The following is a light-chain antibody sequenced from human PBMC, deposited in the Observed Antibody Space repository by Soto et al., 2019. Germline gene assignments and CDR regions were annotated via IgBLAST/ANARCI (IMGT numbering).Light chain of an antibody. CDR2: SNN. Sequence: QSVLTQPPSASGTPGQRVTISCSGSSSNIGSNTVNWYQQLPGTAPKILIYSNNQRPSGVPDRLSGSKSGTSASLAISGLQSEDEADYYCAAWDDSLNGVVFGGGTKLTVL. CDR1: SSNIGSNT. V-gene: IGLV1-44*01. CDR3: AAWDDSLNGVV. J-gene: IGLJ2*01.